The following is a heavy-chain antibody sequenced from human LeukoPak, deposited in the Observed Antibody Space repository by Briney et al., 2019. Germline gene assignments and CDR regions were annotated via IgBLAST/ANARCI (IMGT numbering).Heavy chain of an antibody. CDR3: ARVWFVPFGESPGGFDY. V-gene: IGHV3-66*02. Sequence: GGSLRLSCAASGFTVSSNYMSWVRQAPGKGLEWVSVIYSGGTTYYADSVKGRFTISRDNSKNTLYLQMNSLRAEDTAVYYCARVWFVPFGESPGGFDYWGQGTLVTVSS. D-gene: IGHD3-16*01. CDR2: IYSGGTT. J-gene: IGHJ4*02. CDR1: GFTVSSNY.